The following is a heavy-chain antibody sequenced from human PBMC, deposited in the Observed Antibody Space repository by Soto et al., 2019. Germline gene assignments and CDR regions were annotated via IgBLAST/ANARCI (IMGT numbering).Heavy chain of an antibody. CDR3: TRTGIAAAGDY. Sequence: GGSLRLSCAACGFTFSGSAMHWVRQASGKGLEWVGRTRSKANSYATAYAASVKGRFTISRDDSKNTAYLQMNSLKTEDTAVYYCTRTGIAAAGDYWGQGTLVTVSS. CDR2: TRSKANSYAT. V-gene: IGHV3-73*01. CDR1: GFTFSGSA. J-gene: IGHJ4*02. D-gene: IGHD6-13*01.